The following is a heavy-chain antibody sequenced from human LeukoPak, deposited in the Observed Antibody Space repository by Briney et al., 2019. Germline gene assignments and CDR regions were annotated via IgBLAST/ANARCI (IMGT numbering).Heavy chain of an antibody. CDR2: INPNSGGT. J-gene: IGHJ6*03. CDR3: ARADCSSTSCYVGGDYYYYMDV. Sequence: ASVKVSCKASGYTFTSYDINWVRQATGQGLEWMGWINPNSGGTNYAQKFQGRVTMTRDTSISTAYMELSRLRSDDTAVYYCARADCSSTSCYVGGDYYYYMDVWGKGTTVTVSS. D-gene: IGHD2-2*01. CDR1: GYTFTSYD. V-gene: IGHV1-2*02.